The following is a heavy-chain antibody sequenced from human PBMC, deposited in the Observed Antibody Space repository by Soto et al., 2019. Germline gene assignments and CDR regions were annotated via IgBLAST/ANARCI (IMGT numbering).Heavy chain of an antibody. CDR3: AKGDSGTTPPYYFDH. CDR2: ISGGAETT. J-gene: IGHJ4*02. CDR1: GFSISRFS. D-gene: IGHD1-1*01. V-gene: IGHV3-23*01. Sequence: GGSLRLSCEASGFSISRFSMNWVRQAPGKGLDWVASISGGAETTSYADSVQGRFTISKDNSKNTVSLQMKSLTAEDTAVYYCAKGDSGTTPPYYFDHWGQGSLVTVSS.